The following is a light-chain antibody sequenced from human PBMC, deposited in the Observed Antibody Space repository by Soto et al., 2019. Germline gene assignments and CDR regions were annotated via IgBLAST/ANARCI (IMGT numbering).Light chain of an antibody. CDR3: AAWGDSLSVV. V-gene: IGLV1-47*01. CDR1: SSDIGSNY. CDR2: RNN. Sequence: QSVLTQPPSASGSPGQRVTISCSGSSSDIGSNYGYWYQQRPATAPKLLIYRNNQRPSGVPVRVSGSKSGTSASLAISGPGDEDEGDYCCAAWGDSLSVVFGGGTKVTVL. J-gene: IGLJ2*01.